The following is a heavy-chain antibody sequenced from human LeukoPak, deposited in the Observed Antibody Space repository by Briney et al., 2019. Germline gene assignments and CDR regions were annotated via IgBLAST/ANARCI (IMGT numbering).Heavy chain of an antibody. CDR3: ARHAFYYYYYMDV. V-gene: IGHV4-39*07. J-gene: IGHJ6*03. CDR2: MYYSGST. CDR1: GGSISSSRYY. Sequence: SETLSLTCTVSGGSISSSRYYWGWIRQPPGKGLEWMGSMYYSGSTYYNPSLKSRVTISVDTSKNQFSLNLRSVTAADTAVYYCARHAFYYYYYMDVWGKGTTVTVSS. D-gene: IGHD3-16*01.